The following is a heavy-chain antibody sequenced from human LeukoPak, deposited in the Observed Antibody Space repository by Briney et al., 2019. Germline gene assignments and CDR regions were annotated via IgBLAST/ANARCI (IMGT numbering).Heavy chain of an antibody. CDR1: GXSFPNYC. CDR2: IYPGDSDT. V-gene: IGHV5-51*01. D-gene: IGHD6-19*01. J-gene: IGHJ6*02. Sequence: GESLKISFKGSGXSFPNYCIGWVRHMPGKGLEWMGIIYPGDSDTRYSPSFQGQVTISADKSTSTAYLQWNSLKASDTAMYYCARSSSVVGPNYYYYYGMDVWGQGTTVTVSS. CDR3: ARSSSVVGPNYYYYYGMDV.